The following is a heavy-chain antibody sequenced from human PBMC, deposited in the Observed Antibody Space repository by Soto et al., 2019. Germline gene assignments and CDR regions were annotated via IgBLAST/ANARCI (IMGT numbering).Heavy chain of an antibody. CDR3: AKEIGITMVREDYYGMDV. CDR1: GFTFDDYA. V-gene: IGHV3-9*01. J-gene: IGHJ6*02. CDR2: ISWNSGSI. Sequence: EVQLVASGGGLVQPGRSLRLSCAASGFTFDDYAMHWVRQAPGKGLEWVSGISWNSGSIGYADSVKGRFTISRDNAKNSLYLQMNSLRAEDTALYYCAKEIGITMVREDYYGMDVWGQGTTVTVSS. D-gene: IGHD3-10*01.